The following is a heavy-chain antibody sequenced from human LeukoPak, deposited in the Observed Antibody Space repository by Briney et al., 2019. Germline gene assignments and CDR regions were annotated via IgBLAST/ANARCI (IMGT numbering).Heavy chain of an antibody. J-gene: IGHJ4*02. D-gene: IGHD3-16*01. CDR3: ARGFCWGGGMGGYFDY. V-gene: IGHV3-23*01. CDR2: ISGSGGST. CDR1: GFTFSSYA. Sequence: GGSLRLSCAASGFTFSSYAMSWVRQAPGKGLEWVSAISGSGGSTYYADSVKGRFTISRDNSKNTLYLQMNSLRAEDTAVYYCARGFCWGGGMGGYFDYWGQGTLVTVSS.